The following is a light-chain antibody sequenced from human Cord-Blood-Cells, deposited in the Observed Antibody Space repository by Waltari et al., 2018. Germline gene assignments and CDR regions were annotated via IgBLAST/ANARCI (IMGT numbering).Light chain of an antibody. Sequence: DIQMTQSPSSLSASVGDRVTITCQASQDISNYLNWYQQKPGKAPKLLIYDASNLETGVPSRFSGRGSGTDFTYTNSSLQPEDSATYYCQQYDNLPSITFGEGTRLEIK. J-gene: IGKJ5*01. CDR3: QQYDNLPSIT. V-gene: IGKV1-33*01. CDR2: DAS. CDR1: QDISNY.